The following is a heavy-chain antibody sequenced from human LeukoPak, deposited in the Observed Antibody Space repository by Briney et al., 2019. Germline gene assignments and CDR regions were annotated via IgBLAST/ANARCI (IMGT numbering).Heavy chain of an antibody. J-gene: IGHJ3*02. Sequence: PGGSLRLSCAASGFTFDDYGMSWVRQAPGKGLEWVSGINWNGGSTGYADSVKGRFTISRDNAKNSLYLQMNSLRAEDTALYYCARTLAAGTDSSGWYPAHDAFDIWGQGTIVTVSS. D-gene: IGHD6-19*01. CDR1: GFTFDDYG. V-gene: IGHV3-20*04. CDR3: ARTLAAGTDSSGWYPAHDAFDI. CDR2: INWNGGST.